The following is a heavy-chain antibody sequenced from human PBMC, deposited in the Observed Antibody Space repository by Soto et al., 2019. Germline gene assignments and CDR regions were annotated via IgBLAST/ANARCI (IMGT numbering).Heavy chain of an antibody. CDR1: GGSISSYY. Sequence: SETLSLTCTVSGGSISSYYWSWIRQPPGKGLEWIGYIYYSGSTNYNPSLKSRVTISVDTSKNQFSLKLSSVTAADTAVYYCARDRGYSYVPRYTYNYYYGMEVWGQGTPVTVS. CDR3: ARDRGYSYVPRYTYNYYYGMEV. V-gene: IGHV4-59*01. J-gene: IGHJ6*02. D-gene: IGHD5-18*01. CDR2: IYYSGST.